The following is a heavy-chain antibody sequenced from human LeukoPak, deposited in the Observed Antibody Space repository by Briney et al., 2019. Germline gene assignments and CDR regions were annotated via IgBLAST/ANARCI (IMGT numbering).Heavy chain of an antibody. CDR3: ARDDYDILTGYYKFFDY. Sequence: ASVKVSCKASGYTFTGYYMHWVRQAPGQGLEWMGRINPNSGGTNYAQKFQGRVTVTRDTSISTAYMELSRLRSDDTAVYYRARDDYDILTGYYKFFDYWGQGTLVTVSS. D-gene: IGHD3-9*01. V-gene: IGHV1-2*06. J-gene: IGHJ4*02. CDR2: INPNSGGT. CDR1: GYTFTGYY.